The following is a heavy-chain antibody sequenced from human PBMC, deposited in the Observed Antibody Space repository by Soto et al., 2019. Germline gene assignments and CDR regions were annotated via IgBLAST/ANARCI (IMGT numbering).Heavy chain of an antibody. Sequence: QVQLVESGGGLVKPGGSLRLSCAASGFTFSDYYMSWIRQAPGKGLEWVSYISSSSSYTNYADSVKGRFTISRDNAKNSLYLQMNSLRAEDTAVYYCARDPYCSGGSCYTGYRDYWGQGTLVTVSS. V-gene: IGHV3-11*06. D-gene: IGHD2-15*01. CDR1: GFTFSDYY. CDR3: ARDPYCSGGSCYTGYRDY. CDR2: ISSSSSYT. J-gene: IGHJ4*02.